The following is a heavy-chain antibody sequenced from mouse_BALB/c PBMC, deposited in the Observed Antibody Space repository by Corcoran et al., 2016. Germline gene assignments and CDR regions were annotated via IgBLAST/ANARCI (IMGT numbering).Heavy chain of an antibody. V-gene: IGHV1-9*01. D-gene: IGHD2-12*01. Sequence: QVQLQQSGAELMKPGASVKISCKATGYTFSNYWMEWVKQRPGQGLEWIGEILPGNGSTNYNEKFKGKATFTADTSSNTAYMQLSSLTSEDSACYYCARCYDGRAFVYWGQGTPVTVSA. CDR3: ARCYDGRAFVY. J-gene: IGHJ3*01. CDR1: GYTFSNYW. CDR2: ILPGNGST.